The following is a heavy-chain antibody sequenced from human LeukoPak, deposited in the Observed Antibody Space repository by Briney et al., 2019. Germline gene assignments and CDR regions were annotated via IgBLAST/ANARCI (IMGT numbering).Heavy chain of an antibody. CDR3: AKAKVLLEWLLN. D-gene: IGHD3-3*01. CDR1: GFTFSSYA. CDR2: ISGNGDNT. V-gene: IGHV3-23*01. Sequence: PGGSLRLSCAASGFTFSSYAMSWVRQAPGKGLEWVSAISGNGDNTYYADSVKGRFTISRDNSKNTLYLQMNSLRGDDTAIYYCAKAKVLLEWLLNWGQGTLVTVSS. J-gene: IGHJ4*02.